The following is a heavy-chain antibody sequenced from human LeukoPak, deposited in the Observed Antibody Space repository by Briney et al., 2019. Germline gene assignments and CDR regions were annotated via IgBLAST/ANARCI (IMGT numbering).Heavy chain of an antibody. CDR1: GGTFSSYA. D-gene: IGHD3-22*01. CDR3: ARTYDSRVRYFDY. Sequence: SVKVSCKASGGTFSSYAISWVRQAPGQGLEWMGGIIPIFGTANYAQKLQGRVTMTTDTSTSTAYMELRSLRSDDTAVYYCARTYDSRVRYFDYWGQGTLVTVSS. CDR2: IIPIFGTA. J-gene: IGHJ4*02. V-gene: IGHV1-69*05.